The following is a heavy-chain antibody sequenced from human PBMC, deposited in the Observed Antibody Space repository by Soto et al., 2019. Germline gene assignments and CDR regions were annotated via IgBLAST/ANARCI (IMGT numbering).Heavy chain of an antibody. CDR3: ARALSRGPYYDFWSGSVYFQH. CDR1: GYTFTSYD. Sequence: GESLKISCKASGYTFTSYDINWVRQATGQGLEWMGWMNPNSGNTGYAQKFQGRVTMTRNTSISTAYMELSSLRSEDTAVYYCARALSRGPYYDFWSGSVYFQHWGQGTLVTVSS. D-gene: IGHD3-3*01. V-gene: IGHV1-8*01. CDR2: MNPNSGNT. J-gene: IGHJ1*01.